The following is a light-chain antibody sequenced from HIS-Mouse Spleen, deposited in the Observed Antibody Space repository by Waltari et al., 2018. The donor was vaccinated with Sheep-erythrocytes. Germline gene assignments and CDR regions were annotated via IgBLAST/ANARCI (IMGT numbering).Light chain of an antibody. CDR1: SSDVGGYNY. CDR2: EVS. CDR3: SSYAGSNNYV. J-gene: IGLJ1*01. Sequence: QSALTQPPSASGSPGQSVTISCTGTSSDVGGYNYVSWYQQHPGQAPQLLISEVSKRPSGVPARFSGSKSGNTASLTVSGLQAEDEDDYYCSSYAGSNNYVFGTGTKVTVL. V-gene: IGLV2-8*01.